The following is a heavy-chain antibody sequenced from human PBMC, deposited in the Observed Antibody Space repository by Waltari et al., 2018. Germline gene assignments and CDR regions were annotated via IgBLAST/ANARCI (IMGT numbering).Heavy chain of an antibody. D-gene: IGHD3-10*01. J-gene: IGHJ5*02. Sequence: QVQLKQWGAGTLKPSDTLSLTCGVYGGSFSGYHWTWVRQSPGQGLEWIGEINNGGVTYYSLSLKIRATISVDASKNQFSLFVRSVTAADTAVYYCARGGVPDYYGSGSPYRNWFDPWGQGTLVTVSS. CDR1: GGSFSGYH. V-gene: IGHV4-34*02. CDR2: INNGGVT. CDR3: ARGGVPDYYGSGSPYRNWFDP.